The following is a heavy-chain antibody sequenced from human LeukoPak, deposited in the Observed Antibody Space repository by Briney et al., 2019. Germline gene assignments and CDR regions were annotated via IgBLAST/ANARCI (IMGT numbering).Heavy chain of an antibody. D-gene: IGHD2-15*01. CDR2: IKQDGSEK. J-gene: IGHJ6*03. Sequence: GGSLRLSCAASGFTFRSYSMSWVRQAPGKGLEWVANIKQDGSEKYYVDSVKGRFTISRDNAKNSLYLQMNSLRAEDTAVYYCARDRIQYCSGGSCSYMDVWGKGTTVTVYS. CDR3: ARDRIQYCSGGSCSYMDV. CDR1: GFTFRSYS. V-gene: IGHV3-7*01.